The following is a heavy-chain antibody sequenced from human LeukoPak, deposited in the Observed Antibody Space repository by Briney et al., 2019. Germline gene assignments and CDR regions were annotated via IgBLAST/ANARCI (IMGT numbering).Heavy chain of an antibody. D-gene: IGHD3-10*01. CDR2: ISYDGSNK. V-gene: IGHV3-30*04. CDR3: AREISRIYGPDY. J-gene: IGHJ4*02. Sequence: PGGSLRLSCAASGFTFSSYAMHWVRQAPGKGLEWVAVISYDGSNKYYADSVKGRFTISRDNSKNTLYLQMNSLRAEDTAVYYCAREISRIYGPDYWGQGTLATVSS. CDR1: GFTFSSYA.